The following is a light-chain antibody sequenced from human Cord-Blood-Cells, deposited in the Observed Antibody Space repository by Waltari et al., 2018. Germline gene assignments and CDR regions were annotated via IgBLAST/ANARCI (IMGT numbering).Light chain of an antibody. J-gene: IGLJ3*02. CDR1: SSDAGSYNL. CDR3: CSYAGSSTSV. Sequence: QSALTKPAYEYGYLGQTITISCTASSSDAGSYNLAFWYQHHPGKAPNLLIYSGSTRPSGFSNRCSRSKSGNTASLTISGRQAQDDADYYCCSYAGSSTSVFGGGAKLTVL. CDR2: SGS. V-gene: IGLV2-23*01.